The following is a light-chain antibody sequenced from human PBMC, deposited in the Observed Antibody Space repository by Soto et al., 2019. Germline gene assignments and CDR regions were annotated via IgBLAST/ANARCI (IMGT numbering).Light chain of an antibody. V-gene: IGKV1-5*03. CDR3: QQYNSYSWT. CDR2: KAS. Sequence: DIQMTQSPSTLSASVGDRVTITCRASQSISSWLAWYQQKPGKAPMLLIYKASSLESGVPSRFSGSGSGTEFTLTISSLQPDDSATYYCQQYNSYSWTFGQGTKVEIK. CDR1: QSISSW. J-gene: IGKJ1*01.